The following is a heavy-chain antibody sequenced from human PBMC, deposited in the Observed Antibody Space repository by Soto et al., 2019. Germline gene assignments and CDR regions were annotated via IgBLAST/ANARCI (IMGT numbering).Heavy chain of an antibody. V-gene: IGHV4-34*01. J-gene: IGHJ6*02. CDR2: INHSGST. CDR1: GGSFSGYY. CDR3: ARVGYRSSASHYYYYYGMDV. Sequence: PSETLSLTCAVYGGSFSGYYWSWIRHPPGKGLEWIGEINHSGSTNYNPSLKSRVTISVDTSKNQFSLKLSSVTAADTAVYYCARVGYRSSASHYYYYYGMDVWGQGTAVTVSS. D-gene: IGHD2-2*01.